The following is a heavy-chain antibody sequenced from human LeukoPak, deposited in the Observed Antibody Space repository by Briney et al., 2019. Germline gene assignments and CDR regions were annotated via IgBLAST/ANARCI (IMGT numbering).Heavy chain of an antibody. Sequence: ASVKVSCKASGYTFTGYYMHWVRQAPGQGLEWMGRINPNSGGTNHAQKFQGRVTMTRDTSISTAYMELSRLRSDDTAVYYCARTTYYYDSSGYYTPPHFDYWGQGTLVTVSS. CDR2: INPNSGGT. CDR1: GYTFTGYY. CDR3: ARTTYYYDSSGYYTPPHFDY. J-gene: IGHJ4*02. D-gene: IGHD3-22*01. V-gene: IGHV1-2*06.